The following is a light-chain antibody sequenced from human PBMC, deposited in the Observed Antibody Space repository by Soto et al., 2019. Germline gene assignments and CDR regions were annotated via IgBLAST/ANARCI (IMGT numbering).Light chain of an antibody. J-gene: IGLJ1*01. CDR2: RND. CDR3: EVWDASLSGHV. CDR1: SSNIGGYD. Sequence: QSVLTQPPSASGTPGQRVTISCSGSSSNIGGYDVHWYQHLPGTAPKVLIYRNDQRPSGVPDRFSGSKSGTSASLAISGLRSEDEADYYCEVWDASLSGHVFGTGTKVTVL. V-gene: IGLV1-47*01.